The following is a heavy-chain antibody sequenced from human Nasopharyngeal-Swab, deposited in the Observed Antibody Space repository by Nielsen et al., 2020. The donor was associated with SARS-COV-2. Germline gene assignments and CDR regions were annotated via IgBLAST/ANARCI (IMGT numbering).Heavy chain of an antibody. Sequence: SGTPSLTCAISGDSVTSYYWGWIRQPPGKGLEWIGSMYHSGHTYHNLSLKSRVTISVDTSKNQVSLNLTSVTAADTAVYYCARHLSDVDSPMVPWFDPWGQGTLVTVSS. CDR2: MYHSGHT. J-gene: IGHJ5*02. D-gene: IGHD3-10*01. CDR1: GDSVTSYY. CDR3: ARHLSDVDSPMVPWFDP. V-gene: IGHV4-38-2*01.